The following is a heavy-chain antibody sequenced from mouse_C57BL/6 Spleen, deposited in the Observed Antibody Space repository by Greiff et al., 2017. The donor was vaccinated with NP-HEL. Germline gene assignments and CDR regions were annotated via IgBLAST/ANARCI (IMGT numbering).Heavy chain of an antibody. D-gene: IGHD1-1*01. J-gene: IGHJ3*01. CDR3: ARERLRSPFAY. CDR1: GYSITSGYY. Sequence: DVKLMESGPGFVKPSQSLSLTCSVTGYSITSGYYWNWIRQFPGNKLEWMGYISYDGSNNYNPSLKNRISITRDTSKNQFFLKLNSVTTEDTATYYCARERLRSPFAYWGQGTLVTVSA. V-gene: IGHV3-6*01. CDR2: ISYDGSN.